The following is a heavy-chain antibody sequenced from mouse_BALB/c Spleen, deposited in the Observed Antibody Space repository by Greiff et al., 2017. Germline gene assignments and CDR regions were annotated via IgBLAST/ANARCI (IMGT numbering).Heavy chain of an antibody. D-gene: IGHD2-1*01. CDR3: AREFYYKSMDY. Sequence: VQLVESGPGLVAPSQSLSITCTVSGFSLTGYGVNWVRQPPGKGLEWLGMIWGDGSTDYNSALKYRLSISKDNSKSQVFLKMNSLQTDDTARYYCAREFYYKSMDYWGQGTSVTVSS. CDR1: GFSLTGYG. J-gene: IGHJ4*01. CDR2: IWGDGST. V-gene: IGHV2-6-7*01.